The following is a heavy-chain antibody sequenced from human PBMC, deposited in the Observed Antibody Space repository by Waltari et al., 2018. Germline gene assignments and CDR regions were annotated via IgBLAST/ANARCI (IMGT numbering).Heavy chain of an antibody. CDR2: VKPMSGGT. D-gene: IGHD3-3*01. V-gene: IGHV1-2*06. CDR3: ARGGPTIFGVLNTKRFDY. CDR1: GYTFTENY. Sequence: QVQLVQSGAEVKKPGASVKVSCKASGYTFTENYMHWVRQAPGRGLEWMGLVKPMSGGTNDAQKFQGRVTMTRDTSINTVDMELSRLRSDDTAEYYCARGGPTIFGVLNTKRFDYWGQGTLVTVSS. J-gene: IGHJ4*02.